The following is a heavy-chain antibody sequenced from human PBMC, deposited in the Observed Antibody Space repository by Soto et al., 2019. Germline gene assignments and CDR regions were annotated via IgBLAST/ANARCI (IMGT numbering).Heavy chain of an antibody. CDR1: GFTFSSYS. CDR2: ISSSSSYI. D-gene: IGHD5-12*01. J-gene: IGHJ4*02. CDR3: AREGSGYDFSYLY. V-gene: IGHV3-21*01. Sequence: GGSLRLSCAASGFTFSSYSMNWVRQAPGKGLEWVSSISSSSSYIYYADSVKGRFTISRDNAKNSLYLQMNSLRAEDTAVYYCAREGSGYDFSYLYWGQGTLVTVSS.